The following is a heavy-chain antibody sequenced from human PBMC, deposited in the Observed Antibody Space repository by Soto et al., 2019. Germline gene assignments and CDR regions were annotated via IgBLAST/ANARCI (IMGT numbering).Heavy chain of an antibody. CDR3: ARDNSWSYDY. CDR1: GFTFSSHW. J-gene: IGHJ4*02. D-gene: IGHD6-13*01. CDR2: IGPDGSST. Sequence: EVQLVESGGGLVQPGGSLRLSCAASGFTFSSHWMHWVRQAPGKGLVWVSHIGPDGSSTRDADSVQGRFTISRDNARNRLYLHMNSLRDEDTAVYYCARDNSWSYDYWGRGSLVTVSS. V-gene: IGHV3-74*01.